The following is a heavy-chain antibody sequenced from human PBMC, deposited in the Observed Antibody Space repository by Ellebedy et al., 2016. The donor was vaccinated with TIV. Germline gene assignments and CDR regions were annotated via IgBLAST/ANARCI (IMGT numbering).Heavy chain of an antibody. CDR3: AKDLTMSWFNRVVGFQH. D-gene: IGHD6-13*01. V-gene: IGHV3-23*01. J-gene: IGHJ1*01. CDR2: ISGSGGST. CDR1: GFTFSSYA. Sequence: GGSLRLSCAASGFTFSSYAMSWVRQAPGKGLEWVSAISGSGGSTYYADSVKGRFTISRDNSKNTLYLQMNSLRAEDTAVYYCAKDLTMSWFNRVVGFQHWGQGTLVTVSS.